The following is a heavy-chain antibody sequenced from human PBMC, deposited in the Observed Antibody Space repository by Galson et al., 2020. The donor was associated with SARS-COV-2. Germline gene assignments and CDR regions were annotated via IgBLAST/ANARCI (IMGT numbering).Heavy chain of an antibody. CDR2: IYYSGST. D-gene: IGHD6-19*01. V-gene: IGHV4-59*13. CDR1: GGPISSYY. CDR3: ARAIAVAGPRAFDI. Sequence: SETLSLTCTVSGGPISSYYWSWIRQPPGKGLEWIGYIYYSGSTNYNPSLKSRVTISVDTSKNQFSLKLSSVTAADTAVYYCARAIAVAGPRAFDIWGQGTMVTVSS. J-gene: IGHJ3*02.